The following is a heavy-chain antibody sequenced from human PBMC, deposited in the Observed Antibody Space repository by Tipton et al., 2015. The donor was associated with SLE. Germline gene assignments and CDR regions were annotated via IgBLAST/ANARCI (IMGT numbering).Heavy chain of an antibody. J-gene: IGHJ4*02. CDR2: INPNSGGT. D-gene: IGHD3-3*02. V-gene: IGHV1-2*02. Sequence: QVQLVQSGPEVKKPGASVKVSCKASGYTFTGYYMHWVRQAPGQGLEWMGWINPNSGGTNYAQKFQGRVTMTRDTSISKAYMELSRLRSDDTAVYYCARDPKLTIFGVVDYYFDYWGQGTLVTVSS. CDR3: ARDPKLTIFGVVDYYFDY. CDR1: GYTFTGYY.